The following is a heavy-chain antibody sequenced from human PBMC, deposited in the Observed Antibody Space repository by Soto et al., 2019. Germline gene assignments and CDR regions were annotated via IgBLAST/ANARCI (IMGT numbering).Heavy chain of an antibody. CDR2: ISWNSGNI. CDR1: GFTFDNYA. D-gene: IGHD6-19*01. V-gene: IGHV3-9*01. CDR3: AIPTGLTVTGPDY. Sequence: GGSLRLSCAASGFTFDNYAMHWVRQAPGKGLEWVSGISWNSGNIGYADSVKGRFTIARDNAKTSLYLEMNSLRAEDTALYYCAIPTGLTVTGPDYWGQGTLVTVSS. J-gene: IGHJ4*02.